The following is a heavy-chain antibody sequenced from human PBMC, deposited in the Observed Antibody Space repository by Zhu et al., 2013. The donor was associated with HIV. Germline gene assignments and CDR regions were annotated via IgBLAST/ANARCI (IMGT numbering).Heavy chain of an antibody. Sequence: QVQLVQSGAEVKEPGASVKVSCKVSGYTLTELSMHWVRQAPGKGLEWMGGFDPEVGEAIYAQKFQGRVTMTEDTSKDTAYMELSSLRSEDTAVYYCARSGGNSEENDYFDYWGQGTLVSVSS. CDR3: ARSGGNSEENDYFDY. V-gene: IGHV1-24*01. J-gene: IGHJ4*02. CDR1: GYTLTELS. CDR2: FDPEVGEA. D-gene: IGHD2-21*02.